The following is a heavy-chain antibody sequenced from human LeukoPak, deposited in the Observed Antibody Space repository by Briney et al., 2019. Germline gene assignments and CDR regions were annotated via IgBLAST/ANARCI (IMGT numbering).Heavy chain of an antibody. Sequence: GGSLRLSCAASGFTFSSYSINWVRQAPGKGLEWVSSISSSSSYIYYADSVKGRFTISRDNAKNSLYLQMNSLRAEDTAVYYCARLRCSSTSCYRTRYFDYWGQGTLVTVSS. V-gene: IGHV3-21*01. CDR1: GFTFSSYS. CDR3: ARLRCSSTSCYRTRYFDY. D-gene: IGHD2-2*01. J-gene: IGHJ4*02. CDR2: ISSSSSYI.